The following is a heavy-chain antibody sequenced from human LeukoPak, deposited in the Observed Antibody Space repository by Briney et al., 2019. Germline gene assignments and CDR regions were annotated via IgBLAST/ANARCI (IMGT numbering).Heavy chain of an antibody. CDR3: ARVADGDKYGGRDY. V-gene: IGHV3-21*01. J-gene: IGHJ4*02. D-gene: IGHD5-24*01. CDR1: GFTFSSYS. CDR2: ISSSSSYI. Sequence: GGSLRLSCAASGFTFSSYSMNWVRQAPGKGLEWVSSISSSSSYIYYADSVKGRFTISRDNAKNSLYLQMNSLRVEDTAVYYCARVADGDKYGGRDYWGQGALVIVSS.